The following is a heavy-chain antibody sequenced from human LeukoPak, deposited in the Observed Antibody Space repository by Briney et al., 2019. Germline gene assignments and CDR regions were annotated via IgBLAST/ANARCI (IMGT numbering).Heavy chain of an antibody. CDR1: GFTFSSSA. CDR3: ATSRGYSYGDYFDY. J-gene: IGHJ4*02. CDR2: IVVGSGNT. V-gene: IGHV1-58*01. Sequence: SVKVSCKASGFTFSSSAVQWVRQARGQRLEWIGWIVVGSGNTNYAQKFQERVTITRDMSTSTAYMELSSLRSEDTAVYYCATSRGYSYGDYFDYWGQGTLVTVSS. D-gene: IGHD5-18*01.